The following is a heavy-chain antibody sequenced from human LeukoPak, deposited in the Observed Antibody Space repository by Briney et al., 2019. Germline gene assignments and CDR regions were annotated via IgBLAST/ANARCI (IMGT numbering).Heavy chain of an antibody. D-gene: IGHD1-26*01. CDR1: GGSISSYY. V-gene: IGHV4-59*12. J-gene: IGHJ4*02. CDR3: ARSSNSGSYLYYFDY. Sequence: PSETLSLTCTVSGGSISSYYWSWIRQPPGKGLEWIGYIYYSGSTNYNPSLKSRVTISVDTSKNQFSLKLSSVTAADTAVYYCARSSNSGSYLYYFDYWGQGTLVTVSS. CDR2: IYYSGST.